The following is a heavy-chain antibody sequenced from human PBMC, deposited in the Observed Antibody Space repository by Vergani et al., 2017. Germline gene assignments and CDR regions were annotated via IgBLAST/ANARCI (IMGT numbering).Heavy chain of an antibody. CDR3: AKDLTVFDY. CDR1: GFTFSSYS. CDR2: ISSSGSTI. V-gene: IGHV3-48*04. D-gene: IGHD4-11*01. Sequence: EVQLVESGGGLVQPGGSLRLSCAASGFTFSSYSMNWVRQAPGKGLEWVSYISSSGSTIYYADSVKGRFTISRDNAKNTLYLQMNSLRAEDTAVYYCAKDLTVFDYWGQGTLVTVSS. J-gene: IGHJ4*02.